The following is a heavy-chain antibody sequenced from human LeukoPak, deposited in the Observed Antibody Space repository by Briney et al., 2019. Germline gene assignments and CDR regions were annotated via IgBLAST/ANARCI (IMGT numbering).Heavy chain of an antibody. CDR1: GGSISSSSYY. V-gene: IGHV4-39*01. Sequence: SETLSLTCTVPGGSISSSSYYWGWIRHPPGKGLEWIGSIYYSGSTYYNPSLKSRVTISVDTSKNQFSLKLSSVTAADTAVYYCARGHVDTAMAFDYWGQGTLVTVSS. J-gene: IGHJ4*02. CDR3: ARGHVDTAMAFDY. CDR2: IYYSGST. D-gene: IGHD5-18*01.